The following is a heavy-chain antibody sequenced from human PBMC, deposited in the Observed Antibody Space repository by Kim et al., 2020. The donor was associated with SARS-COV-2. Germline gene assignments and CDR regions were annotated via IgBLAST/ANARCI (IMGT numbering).Heavy chain of an antibody. CDR1: GGSISSYY. D-gene: IGHD3-9*01. V-gene: IGHV4-59*08. CDR3: ARHNYDILTGWNPYYFDY. Sequence: SETLSLTCTVSGGSISSYYWSWIRQPPGKGLEWIGYIYYSGSTNYNPSLKSRVTISVDTSKNQFSLKLSSVTAADTAVYYCARHNYDILTGWNPYYFDYWGQGTLAT. J-gene: IGHJ4*02. CDR2: IYYSGST.